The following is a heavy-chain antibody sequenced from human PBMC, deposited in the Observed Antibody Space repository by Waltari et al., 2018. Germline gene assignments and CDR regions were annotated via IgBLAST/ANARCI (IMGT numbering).Heavy chain of an antibody. CDR1: GGSISSFY. D-gene: IGHD2-15*01. V-gene: IGHV4-59*08. J-gene: IGHJ6*01. CDR3: ARHLSTLTGGLDV. Sequence: QVQLQESGPGLVKPSETLSLTCRLSGGSISSFYLSWIRQSPGKGLEWIGCLYYSATTKYNSALKSRVSISGDTSNNQFSLQLTSVTAADTAVYYCARHLSTLTGGLDVWGQGATVTVS. CDR2: LYYSATT.